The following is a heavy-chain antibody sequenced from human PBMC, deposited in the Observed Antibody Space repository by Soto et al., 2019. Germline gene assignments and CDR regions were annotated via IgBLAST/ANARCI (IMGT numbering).Heavy chain of an antibody. CDR1: GGSVRSDDYF. J-gene: IGHJ4*02. CDR3: ARGHYDVLTGYYVRYFDY. V-gene: IGHV4-30-4*01. D-gene: IGHD3-9*01. Sequence: QVQLQESGPGLVKPSQTLSLRCSVSGGSVRSDDYFWSWIRQPPGKALEWMGYISHSGTAYYNPSLKRRLAISIDTSKKHFSLSLRSLTAADTATYYCARGHYDVLTGYYVRYFDYWGRGTRVTVSS. CDR2: ISHSGTA.